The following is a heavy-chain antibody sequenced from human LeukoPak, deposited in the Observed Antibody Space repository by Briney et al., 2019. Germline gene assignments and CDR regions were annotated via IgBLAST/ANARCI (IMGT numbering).Heavy chain of an antibody. CDR2: INANSGGT. CDR3: AIRSGSYNGDLPIDY. V-gene: IGHV1-2*02. D-gene: IGHD3-10*01. Sequence: VASVKVSCKASGYTFTSYGISWVRQAPGQGLEWMGWINANSGGTNFAQNFQGRVTMTRDTSISTVYMELSRLRSDDTAVYYCAIRSGSYNGDLPIDYWGQGTLVTVSS. J-gene: IGHJ4*02. CDR1: GYTFTSYG.